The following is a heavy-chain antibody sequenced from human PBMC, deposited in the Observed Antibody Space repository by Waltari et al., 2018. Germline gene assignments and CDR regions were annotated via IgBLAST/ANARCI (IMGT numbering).Heavy chain of an antibody. CDR3: ARGRGIAAAGRRFDP. D-gene: IGHD6-13*01. V-gene: IGHV4-34*01. Sequence: QVQLQQWGAGLLKPSETLSLTCAVYGGSFSGYYWSWIRQPPGKGLEGIGEINHSGSTNYNPSLKSRVTISVDTSKNQFSLKLSSVTAADTAVYYCARGRGIAAAGRRFDPWGQGTLVTVSS. CDR2: INHSGST. CDR1: GGSFSGYY. J-gene: IGHJ5*02.